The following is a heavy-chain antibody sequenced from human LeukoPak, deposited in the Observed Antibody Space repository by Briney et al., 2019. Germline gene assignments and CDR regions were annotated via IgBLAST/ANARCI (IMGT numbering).Heavy chain of an antibody. CDR2: INPNSGGT. V-gene: IGHV1-2*02. J-gene: IGHJ4*02. CDR1: VYTFTGYY. CDR3: ASPCSGGSCYSHFDY. Sequence: GASVKVSCKASVYTFTGYYMRWVRQAPGQGLEWMGWINPNSGGTNYAQKFQGRVTMTRDTSISTAYMELSRLRSDDTAVYYCASPCSGGSCYSHFDYWGQGTLVTVSS. D-gene: IGHD2-15*01.